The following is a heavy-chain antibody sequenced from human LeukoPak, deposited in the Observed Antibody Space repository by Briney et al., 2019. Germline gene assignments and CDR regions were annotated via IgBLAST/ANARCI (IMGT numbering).Heavy chain of an antibody. Sequence: PSETLSLTCTVSGGSISSYYWSWIRQPPGKGLEWIGYIYYSGSTNYNPSLKGRVTISVDTSKNQFSLKLSSVTAADTAVYYCARVRTYYDFWSGYSNGLDYWGQGTLVTVSS. CDR2: IYYSGST. CDR1: GGSISSYY. J-gene: IGHJ4*02. CDR3: ARVRTYYDFWSGYSNGLDY. D-gene: IGHD3-3*01. V-gene: IGHV4-59*01.